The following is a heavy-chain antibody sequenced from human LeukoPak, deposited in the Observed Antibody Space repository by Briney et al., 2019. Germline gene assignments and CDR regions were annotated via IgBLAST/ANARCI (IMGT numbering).Heavy chain of an antibody. Sequence: GGSLRLSCAASGFTFIRYWMTWVRQAPGKGLEWVANIKQDGSEKYYVDSVKGRFTISRDNAKNSLYLQMNSLRAEDTAVYYCARGANWNDVAAFDIWGQGTMVTVSS. CDR1: GFTFIRYW. CDR3: ARGANWNDVAAFDI. CDR2: IKQDGSEK. D-gene: IGHD1-1*01. V-gene: IGHV3-7*01. J-gene: IGHJ3*02.